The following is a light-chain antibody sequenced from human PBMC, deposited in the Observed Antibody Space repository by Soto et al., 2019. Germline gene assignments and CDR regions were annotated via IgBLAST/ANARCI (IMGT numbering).Light chain of an antibody. J-gene: IGKJ5*01. CDR2: WAS. Sequence: IVMTQSSDSLAVFLGERATLNCKSSQSGLYTSNNKNYLAWYRQKPGQPPKLLIYWASTRESGVPDRFSGSGSGTDFTLTISSLQAEDVAVYYCQQYYSTPITFGQGTRLEIK. CDR1: QSGLYTSNNKNY. V-gene: IGKV4-1*01. CDR3: QQYYSTPIT.